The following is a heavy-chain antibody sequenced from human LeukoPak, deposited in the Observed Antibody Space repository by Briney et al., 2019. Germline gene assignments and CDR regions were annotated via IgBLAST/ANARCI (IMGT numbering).Heavy chain of an antibody. CDR3: AREDSGYDYSPFDY. J-gene: IGHJ4*02. D-gene: IGHD5-12*01. CDR2: IYYTGST. Sequence: SETLSLTCTVSGGSISNYYWSWIRQPPGKGLEWIGYIYYTGSTSYNPSLKSRVIMSVDTSQNQFSLKVRSVTAADTAVYYCAREDSGYDYSPFDYWGQGILVTVSS. CDR1: GGSISNYY. V-gene: IGHV4-59*01.